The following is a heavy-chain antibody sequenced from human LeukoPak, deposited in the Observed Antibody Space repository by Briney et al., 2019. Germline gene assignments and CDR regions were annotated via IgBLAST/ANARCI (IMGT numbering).Heavy chain of an antibody. CDR2: INPSGGST. J-gene: IGHJ4*02. CDR3: ARDEEYGDHDFDY. D-gene: IGHD4-17*01. CDR1: GSTFTSTY. Sequence: ASVKVSCKASGSTFTSTYIHWVRQAPGQGLEWMGIINPSGGSTSYAQKFQGRVTMTRDTSTSTVYMELSSLRSEDTAVYYCARDEEYGDHDFDYWGQGTLVTVSS. V-gene: IGHV1-46*01.